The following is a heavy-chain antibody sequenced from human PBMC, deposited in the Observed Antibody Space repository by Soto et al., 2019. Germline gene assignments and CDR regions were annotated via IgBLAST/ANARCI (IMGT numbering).Heavy chain of an antibody. J-gene: IGHJ4*02. CDR2: ISGGGGST. CDR1: GFTFSSYA. V-gene: IGHV3-23*01. CDR3: ARDDCSSTSCARNFDY. D-gene: IGHD2-2*01. Sequence: GGSLRLSCAASGFTFSSYAMSWVRQAPGKGLEWVSAISGGGGSTYYADSVKGRFTISRDNSKNTLYLQMNSLRAEDTAVYYCARDDCSSTSCARNFDYWGQGTLVTVSS.